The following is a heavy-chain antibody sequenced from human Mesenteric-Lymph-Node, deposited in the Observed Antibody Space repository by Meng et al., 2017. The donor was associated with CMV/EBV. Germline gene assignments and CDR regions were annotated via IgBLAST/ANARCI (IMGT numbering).Heavy chain of an antibody. J-gene: IGHJ5*02. D-gene: IGHD6-6*01. V-gene: IGHV3-48*04. CDR2: ISSSSSTI. CDR3: ASLFRLIAALP. CDR1: GFTFSSYS. Sequence: GESLKISCAASGFTFSSYSMNWVRQAPGKGLEWVSYISSSSSTIYYADSVKGRFTISRDNAKNSLYLQMNSLRAEDTAVYYCASLFRLIAALPWGQGTLVTVSS.